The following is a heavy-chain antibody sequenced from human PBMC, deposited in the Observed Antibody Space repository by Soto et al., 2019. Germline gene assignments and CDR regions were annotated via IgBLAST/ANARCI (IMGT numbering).Heavy chain of an antibody. J-gene: IGHJ4*02. CDR3: ARGLADSSGYYYTGGGGGFDY. D-gene: IGHD3-22*01. CDR2: INHSGST. CDR1: GGSFSGYY. V-gene: IGHV4-34*01. Sequence: QVQLQQWGAGLLKPSETLSLTCAVYGGSFSGYYWSWIRQPPGKGLEWIGEINHSGSTNYNPSLKSRVTISVDTSKNQFSLKLSSVTAADTAVYYCARGLADSSGYYYTGGGGGFDYWGQGTLVTVSS.